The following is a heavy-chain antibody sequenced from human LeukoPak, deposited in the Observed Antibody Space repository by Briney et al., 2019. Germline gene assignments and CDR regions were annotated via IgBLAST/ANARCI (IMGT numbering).Heavy chain of an antibody. CDR2: ISSSSSYI. CDR3: ARDQAGYCSSTSCYISFYYYYYMDV. D-gene: IGHD2-2*02. CDR1: GFTFSDSY. J-gene: IGHJ6*03. Sequence: PGGSLRLSCAASGFTFSDSYMTWVRQAPGKGLEWVSSISSSSSYIYYADSVKGRFTISRDNAKNSLYLQMNSLRAEDTAVYYCARDQAGYCSSTSCYISFYYYYYMDVWGKGTTVTVSS. V-gene: IGHV3-21*01.